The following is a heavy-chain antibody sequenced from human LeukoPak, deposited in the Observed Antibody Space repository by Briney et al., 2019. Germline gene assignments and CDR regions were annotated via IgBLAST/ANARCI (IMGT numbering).Heavy chain of an antibody. D-gene: IGHD2-8*01. V-gene: IGHV3-48*03. Sequence: GGSLRLSCVASGFTFSSYEINWVRQAPGKGLEWISHISSSGSTIYYADFLRGRFTISRHNAKNSVYLQMNSLRAEDTAVYYCARASGVSVPAGYWGQGTLVTVSS. CDR1: GFTFSSYE. J-gene: IGHJ4*02. CDR2: ISSSGSTI. CDR3: ARASGVSVPAGY.